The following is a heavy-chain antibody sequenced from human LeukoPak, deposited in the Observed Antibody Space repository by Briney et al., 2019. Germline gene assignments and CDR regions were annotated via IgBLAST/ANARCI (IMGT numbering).Heavy chain of an antibody. CDR2: ISYDGSNK. D-gene: IGHD6-19*01. CDR1: GFTFSSYA. Sequence: PGGSLRLSCAASGFTFSSYAMHWVRQAPGKGLEWVAVISYDGSNKYYADSVKGRFTISRDNSKNTLYLQMNSLRAEDTAVYYCAREWAVAAPSGMDVWGQGTTVTVSS. V-gene: IGHV3-30-3*01. J-gene: IGHJ6*02. CDR3: AREWAVAAPSGMDV.